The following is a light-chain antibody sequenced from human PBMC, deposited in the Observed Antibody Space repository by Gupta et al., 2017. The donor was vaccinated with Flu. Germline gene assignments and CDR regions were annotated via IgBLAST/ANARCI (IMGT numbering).Light chain of an antibody. CDR2: AAS. J-gene: IGKJ3*01. CDR3: QQSDTTPHT. CDR1: QTIANY. Sequence: DIQMAQSPSSLSASVGDRVTITCRASQTIANYLNWYQHKPGITPKLLIFAASSLQSGVPSRFSGSGSGTDFTLTISRLQPEDFATYYCQQSDTTPHTFGHGTKVDIK. V-gene: IGKV1-39*01.